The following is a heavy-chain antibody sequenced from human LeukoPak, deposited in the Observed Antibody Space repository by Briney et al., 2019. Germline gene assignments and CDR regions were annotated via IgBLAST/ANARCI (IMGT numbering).Heavy chain of an antibody. CDR1: GGSFSPAH. V-gene: IGHV4-59*01. CDR3: ATGRDPYKTGH. Sequence: ASETLPLTCTFSGGSFSPAHWSWIRQPPGKGLEWIGVICDNGNTDYNPSLKSRVTISVDTSKSQFSLKLSSLAAADTAVYYCATGRDPYKTGHWGQGTLVTVSS. J-gene: IGHJ4*02. CDR2: ICDNGNT. D-gene: IGHD5-24*01.